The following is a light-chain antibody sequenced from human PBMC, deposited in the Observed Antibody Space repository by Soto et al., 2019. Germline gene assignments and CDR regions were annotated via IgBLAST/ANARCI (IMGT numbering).Light chain of an antibody. CDR2: GAS. J-gene: IGKJ1*01. CDR3: QQYGSSRT. V-gene: IGKV3-20*01. Sequence: SVLSQAPGTRCLAPGKRTSLCWRASQSVSNTYLAWYQQNPGQAPMLLIYGASNRATGIPDRFSGSASGTDFPLPTSPLEPEDFAVYYCQQYGSSRTLCQGTKVDTK. CDR1: QSVSNTY.